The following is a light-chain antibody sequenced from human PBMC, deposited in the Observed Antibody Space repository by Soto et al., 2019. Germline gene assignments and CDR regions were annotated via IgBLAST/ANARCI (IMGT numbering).Light chain of an antibody. V-gene: IGKV1-17*01. CDR3: QQYYSFPQT. Sequence: IQMTQSPSSLSASVGDRVTITCRASQVIRNDLGWYQQKPGKAPELLIYAASTLQSGVPSRFSGSGSGTDFTLTISCLQSEDFATYYCQQYYSFPQTFRQGTKADIK. CDR2: AAS. J-gene: IGKJ1*01. CDR1: QVIRND.